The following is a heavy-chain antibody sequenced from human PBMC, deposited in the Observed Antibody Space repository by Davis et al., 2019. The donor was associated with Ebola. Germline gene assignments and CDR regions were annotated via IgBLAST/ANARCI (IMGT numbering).Heavy chain of an antibody. CDR2: INHSGST. CDR1: GGSFSGYY. J-gene: IGHJ4*02. Sequence: MPSETLSLTCAVYGGSFSGYYWSWIRQPPGKGLEWIGEINHSGSTNYNPSLKSRVTISVDTSKNQFSLKLRSVTAAGTAVYYCARGDSYYDPSGYYAGPEAPDHWGQGTLVSVSS. CDR3: ARGDSYYDPSGYYAGPEAPDH. D-gene: IGHD3-22*01. V-gene: IGHV4-34*01.